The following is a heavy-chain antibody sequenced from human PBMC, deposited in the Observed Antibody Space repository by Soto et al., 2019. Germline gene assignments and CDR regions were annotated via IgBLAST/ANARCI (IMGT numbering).Heavy chain of an antibody. Sequence: QVHLLESGPGLVKPSQTLSLTCSVSGDSISTVDYFWAWIRQPPGHALVYIGYIYKSTTTYYNPSFESRVAFSLDTSKSQLSLNVTSVTAADTALYFCARGRYCLTGRCFPNWFDSWGQGTLVTVSS. V-gene: IGHV4-30-4*01. J-gene: IGHJ5*01. CDR1: GDSISTVDYF. CDR2: IYKSTTT. D-gene: IGHD2-15*01. CDR3: ARGRYCLTGRCFPNWFDS.